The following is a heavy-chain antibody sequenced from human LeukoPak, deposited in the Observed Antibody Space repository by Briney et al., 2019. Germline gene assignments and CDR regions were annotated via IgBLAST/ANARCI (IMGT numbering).Heavy chain of an antibody. CDR1: GYTFTGYY. D-gene: IGHD5-24*01. J-gene: IGHJ4*02. CDR3: VRGGDGDRRDFDY. CDR2: INPNSGDP. Sequence: ASEKVSCKASGYTFTGYYMHWVRQAPGQGLEWMGWINPNSGDPNYAQSFQGRVTMSRDTSISTAYMELSSLRSDDKAVYYCVRGGDGDRRDFDYWGQGTLVTVSS. V-gene: IGHV1-2*02.